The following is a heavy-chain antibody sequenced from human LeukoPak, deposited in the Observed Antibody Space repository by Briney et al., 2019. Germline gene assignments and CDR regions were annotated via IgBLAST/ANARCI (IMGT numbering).Heavy chain of an antibody. J-gene: IGHJ6*03. CDR2: MNPNSGNT. V-gene: IGHV1-8*01. CDR3: ARDGYSYGYPSYYYYYYMDV. D-gene: IGHD5-18*01. Sequence: ASVKVSCKASGYTFTSYDINWVRQATGQGLEWMGWMNPNSGNTGYAQKFQGRVTMTRNTSISTAYMELSSLRSEDTAVYYCARDGYSYGYPSYYYYYYMDVWGKGTTVTVS. CDR1: GYTFTSYD.